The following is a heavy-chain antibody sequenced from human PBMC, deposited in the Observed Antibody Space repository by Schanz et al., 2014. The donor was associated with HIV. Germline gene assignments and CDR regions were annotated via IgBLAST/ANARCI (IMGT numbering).Heavy chain of an antibody. CDR3: ASGVRGHYYYYAMDV. Sequence: EVQLVESGGGLVQPGGSLRLSCTASGFTFSNYWMHWVRQVPGKGLVWVSRINSDGRSANYAVSVKGRFTSSRDNAKKTLILQMNSLRAEDTAVYYCASGVRGHYYYYAMDVWGQGTTVTVSS. CDR1: GFTFSNYW. CDR2: INSDGRSA. J-gene: IGHJ6*02. D-gene: IGHD3-16*01. V-gene: IGHV3-74*01.